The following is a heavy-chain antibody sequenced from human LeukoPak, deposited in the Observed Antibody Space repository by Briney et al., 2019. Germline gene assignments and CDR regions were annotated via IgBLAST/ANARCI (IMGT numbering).Heavy chain of an antibody. Sequence: SETLSLTCAVYGGSFSGYYWSWIRQPPGKGLEWIGRIYTSGSTNYNPSLKSRVTMSVDTSKNQFSLKLSSVTAADTAVYYCARAVGSGSFQTYYYYMDVWGKGTTVTISS. D-gene: IGHD3-10*01. CDR1: GGSFSGYY. CDR3: ARAVGSGSFQTYYYYMDV. J-gene: IGHJ6*03. V-gene: IGHV4-59*10. CDR2: IYTSGST.